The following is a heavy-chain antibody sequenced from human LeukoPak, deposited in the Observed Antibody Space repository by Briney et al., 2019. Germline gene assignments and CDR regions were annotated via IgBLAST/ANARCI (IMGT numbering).Heavy chain of an antibody. Sequence: ASVKVSCKASGYPFYIYGLSWVRQAPGQCLEWMGQISGNGGATKYAQRFQGRVTMTTDTVTSTAYLELTSLTSDDTAVYYCARDVPDFWSGFDSWGQGTLVTVSP. CDR1: GYPFYIYG. V-gene: IGHV1-18*01. CDR3: ARDVPDFWSGFDS. CDR2: ISGNGGAT. J-gene: IGHJ4*02. D-gene: IGHD3-3*01.